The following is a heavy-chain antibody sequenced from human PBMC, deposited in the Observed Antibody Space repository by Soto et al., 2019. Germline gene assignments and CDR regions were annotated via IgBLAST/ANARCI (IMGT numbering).Heavy chain of an antibody. V-gene: IGHV1-3*01. CDR3: ARDPWLSSAFDI. Sequence: EASVKVSCKASGYTFTSYAMHWVRQAPGQRLEWMGWINAGNGNTKYSQNFQGRVTITRDTSASTAYMELSSLRSEDTAVYYCARDPWLSSAFDIWGQGTMVTVSS. CDR2: INAGNGNT. J-gene: IGHJ3*02. D-gene: IGHD3-10*01. CDR1: GYTFTSYA.